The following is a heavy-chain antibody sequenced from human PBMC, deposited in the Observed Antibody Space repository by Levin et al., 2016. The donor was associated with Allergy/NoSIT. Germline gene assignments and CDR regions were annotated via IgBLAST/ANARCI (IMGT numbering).Heavy chain of an antibody. CDR3: ARSSGYDYGVDY. D-gene: IGHD5-12*01. J-gene: IGHJ4*02. V-gene: IGHV3-53*04. CDR2: IYSGGST. Sequence: GESLKISCAASGFTVSSNYMSWVRQAPGKGLEWVSVIYSGGSTYYADSVKGRFTISRHNSKNTLYLQMNSLRAEDTAVYYCARSSGYDYGVDYWGQGTLVTVSS. CDR1: GFTVSSNY.